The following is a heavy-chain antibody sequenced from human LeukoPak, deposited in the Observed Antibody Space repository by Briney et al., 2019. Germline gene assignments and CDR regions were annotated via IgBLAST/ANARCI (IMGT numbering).Heavy chain of an antibody. D-gene: IGHD2-15*01. CDR1: GYTFTSYA. CDR2: INAGNGNT. J-gene: IGHJ5*02. Sequence: GASVKVSCKASGYTFTSYAMHWVRQAPGQRLEWMGWINAGNGNTKYSQKFQGRVTITRDTSASTAYMELSSLRSEDTAVYYCARGKSLVVVVAATTWFDPWGQGTLVTVSS. V-gene: IGHV1-3*01. CDR3: ARGKSLVVVVAATTWFDP.